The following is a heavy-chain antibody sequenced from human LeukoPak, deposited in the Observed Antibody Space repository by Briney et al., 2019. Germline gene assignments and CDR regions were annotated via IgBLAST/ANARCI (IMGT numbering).Heavy chain of an antibody. V-gene: IGHV3-23*01. CDR1: GFTFSSYA. CDR2: ISGSGGST. Sequence: AGGSLRLSCAASGFTFSSYAMSWVRQAPGKGLEWVSAISGSGGSTYYADSVKGRFTISRDNSKNTLYLQMNSLRAEVTAVYYCAKHDYSNYGAFDYWGQGTLVTVSS. CDR3: AKHDYSNYGAFDY. D-gene: IGHD4-11*01. J-gene: IGHJ4*02.